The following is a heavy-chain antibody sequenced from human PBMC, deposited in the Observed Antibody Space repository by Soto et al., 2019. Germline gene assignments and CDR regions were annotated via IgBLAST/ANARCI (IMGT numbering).Heavy chain of an antibody. D-gene: IGHD2-15*01. V-gene: IGHV3-23*01. CDR1: GFTFSSYA. Sequence: GGSLRLSCAASGFTFSSYAMSWVRQAPGKGLEWVSAISGSGGSTYYADSVKGRFTISRDNSKNTLYLQMNSLRAEDTAVYYCAKEGPTLVGYCSGGSCFAEYFQHWGQGTLVTVSS. CDR3: AKEGPTLVGYCSGGSCFAEYFQH. CDR2: ISGSGGST. J-gene: IGHJ1*01.